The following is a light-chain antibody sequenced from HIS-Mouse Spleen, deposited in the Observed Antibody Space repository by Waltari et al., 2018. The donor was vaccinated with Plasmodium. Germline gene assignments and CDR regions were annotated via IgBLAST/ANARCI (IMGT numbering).Light chain of an antibody. J-gene: IGLJ3*02. CDR2: YYSDSDK. Sequence: QPVLTQPPSSSASPGESARLTCTLPSDINVGSYTINCYQHNPGSPPRYLLYYYSDSDKGQGSGVPSRFSGSKDAAANTGILLISGLQSEDEADYYCMIWPSNASGVFGGGTKLTVL. CDR3: MIWPSNASGV. V-gene: IGLV5-37*01. CDR1: SDINVGSYT.